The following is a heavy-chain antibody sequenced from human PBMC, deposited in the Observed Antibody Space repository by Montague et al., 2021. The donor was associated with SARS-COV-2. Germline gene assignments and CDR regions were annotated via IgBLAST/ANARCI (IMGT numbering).Heavy chain of an antibody. CDR3: ARQGDQLILEYWFDP. Sequence: SETLSLTCNVSGGSISSSGYYWGWIRQHPGKGLEWIGCIDYSGXTXYXXXXKXRVTISVDTSKNQFSLKLRSVTAADTAVYYCARQGDQLILEYWFDPWGQGTLVTVSS. J-gene: IGHJ5*02. CDR2: IDYSGXT. V-gene: IGHV4-39*01. CDR1: GGSISSSGYY. D-gene: IGHD3-3*01.